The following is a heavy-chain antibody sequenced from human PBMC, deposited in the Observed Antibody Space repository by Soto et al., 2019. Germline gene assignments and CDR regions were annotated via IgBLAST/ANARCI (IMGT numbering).Heavy chain of an antibody. J-gene: IGHJ5*02. CDR1: GASINGFY. CDR2: IYATGTT. Sequence: SETLSLTCTVSGASINGFYWSWIRKSAGKGLEWIGRIYATGTTDYNPSLKSRVMMSVDTSKKQFSLKLRSVTAADTAVYYCVRDGTKTLRDWFDPWGQGISVTVSS. CDR3: VRDGTKTLRDWFDP. D-gene: IGHD1-1*01. V-gene: IGHV4-4*07.